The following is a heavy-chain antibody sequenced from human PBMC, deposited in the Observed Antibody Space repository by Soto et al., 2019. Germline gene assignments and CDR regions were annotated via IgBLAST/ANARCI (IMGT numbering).Heavy chain of an antibody. CDR2: INAYNGHT. D-gene: IGHD3-16*01. CDR1: GYTFTNYV. V-gene: IGHV1-18*01. Sequence: QVQLVQSGAEVKKPGASVKVSCKASGYTFTNYVSRWVRQAPGQGLEWMGWINAYNGHTKYAQKSQGRVTMTTDTSTSTAYMELRSLRSDDTAVYYCARDPALGGPFDYWGQGTLVTVSS. CDR3: ARDPALGGPFDY. J-gene: IGHJ4*02.